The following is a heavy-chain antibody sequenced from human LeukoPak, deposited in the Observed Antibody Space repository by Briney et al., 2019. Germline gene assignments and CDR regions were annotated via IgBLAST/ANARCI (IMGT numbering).Heavy chain of an antibody. V-gene: IGHV1-69*13. CDR1: GGTFSSYA. J-gene: IGHJ4*02. CDR3: ARDGGSEATPFDY. CDR2: IIPIFGTA. D-gene: IGHD5-24*01. Sequence: GASVKVSCKASGGTFSSYAISWVRQAPGQGLEWMGGIIPIFGTANYAQKFQGRVTITADESTSTAYMELSSLRSEDTAVYYCARDGGSEATPFDYWGQGTLVTVSS.